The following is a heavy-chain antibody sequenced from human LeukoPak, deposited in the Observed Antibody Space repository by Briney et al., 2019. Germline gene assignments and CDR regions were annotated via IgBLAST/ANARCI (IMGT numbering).Heavy chain of an antibody. J-gene: IGHJ2*01. D-gene: IGHD5-12*01. CDR3: AKHTGVATIIYWYFDL. V-gene: IGHV3-23*01. Sequence: GGSLRLSCAASGFTFSNHAMSWVRQAPGKGLEWVSGMIDSGGSTYYADSVKGRFTIPRDNSKNTLYLQMNSLRAEDTAVYYCAKHTGVATIIYWYFDLWGRGTLVTVSS. CDR1: GFTFSNHA. CDR2: MIDSGGST.